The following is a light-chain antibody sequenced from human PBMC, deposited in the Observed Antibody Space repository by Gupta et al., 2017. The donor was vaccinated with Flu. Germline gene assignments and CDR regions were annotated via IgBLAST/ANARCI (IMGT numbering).Light chain of an antibody. CDR2: DND. Sequence: QAVLTQPPSVSAAAGQTVTITCSGTHSDIGTNYVSWYRRRPGEAPRLLIYDNDKRHSGIPDRFSGSQSGTSATLTITGLQTGDEADYWCGASHSGRSVWVFGGTTKLTV. CDR3: GASHSGRSVWV. CDR1: HSDIGTNY. J-gene: IGLJ3*02. V-gene: IGLV1-51*01.